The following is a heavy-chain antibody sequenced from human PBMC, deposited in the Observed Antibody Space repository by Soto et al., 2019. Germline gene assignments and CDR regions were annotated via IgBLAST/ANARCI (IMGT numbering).Heavy chain of an antibody. CDR3: ARDLSGRADV. J-gene: IGHJ6*01. CDR1: DFTFSTYW. CDR2: MNQDGSTT. D-gene: IGHD3-10*01. V-gene: IGHV3-74*01. Sequence: EVQLVESGGGLVRPGGSLRLSCVVSDFTFSTYWMHWVRQVPGKGLVWVSRMNQDGSTTDYADSVKGRFTISRDNAKTTLYLQMNSRRAEDTAVYYCARDLSGRADVWGQGTTVTVSS.